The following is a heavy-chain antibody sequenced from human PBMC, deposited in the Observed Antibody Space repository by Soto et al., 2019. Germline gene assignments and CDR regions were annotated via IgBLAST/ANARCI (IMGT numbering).Heavy chain of an antibody. V-gene: IGHV3-9*01. CDR2: ISWNSGSI. J-gene: IGHJ4*02. D-gene: IGHD5-12*01. Sequence: EVQLVESGGGLEQPGRSLRLSCAASGFTFDDYAMHWVRQAPGKGLEWVSGISWNSGSIGYADSVKGRFTISRDNAKNSLYLQMNSLRAEDTALYYCAKAAFGYSDYGRAYYFDYWGQGTLVTVSS. CDR3: AKAAFGYSDYGRAYYFDY. CDR1: GFTFDDYA.